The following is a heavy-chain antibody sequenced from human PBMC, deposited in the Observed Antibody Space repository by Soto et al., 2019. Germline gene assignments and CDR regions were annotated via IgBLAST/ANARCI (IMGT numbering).Heavy chain of an antibody. CDR1: GSIFRGYG. V-gene: IGHV3-33*01. Sequence: QVQLVESGGGVVQPGRSLRLSCAASGSIFRGYGMHWIRQAPGKGLEWVAVIRFDGSNINYADSVMGRFTISRDNSKNTLYLEMNILRVADTAVYYCARYGVGVTVFWGYLDYWGQGTLVTVS. CDR3: ARYGVGVTVFWGYLDY. D-gene: IGHD3-10*02. J-gene: IGHJ4*02. CDR2: IRFDGSNI.